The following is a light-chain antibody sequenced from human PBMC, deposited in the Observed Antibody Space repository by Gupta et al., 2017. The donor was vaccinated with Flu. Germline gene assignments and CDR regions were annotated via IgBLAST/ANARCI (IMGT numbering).Light chain of an antibody. CDR2: ASS. CDR3: QHRDSSPFI. Sequence: DIQVTQSPSSLSASVGDRVTITCRTSESIASFLNWYQHKPGRAPRLLIYASSRVQSGVPSRFSGSGSRTDFILTIGSLQAEDFATYYCQHRDSSPFIFGQGTMMDIK. CDR1: ESIASF. V-gene: IGKV1-39*01. J-gene: IGKJ2*01.